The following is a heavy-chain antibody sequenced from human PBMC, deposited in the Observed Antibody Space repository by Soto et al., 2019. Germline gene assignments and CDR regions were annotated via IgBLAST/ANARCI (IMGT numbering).Heavy chain of an antibody. CDR3: ARSVEGLFDY. Sequence: EVQLVESGGDLVQRGGSLRLSCAASGFTFNIYSMNWVRQAPGKGLEWFSYITSDTKTIKYADSVKGRFTISRDNAKNSVYLQMNSLRDEDTAVYYCARSVEGLFDYWGQGTVVTVSS. J-gene: IGHJ4*02. CDR1: GFTFNIYS. V-gene: IGHV3-48*02. D-gene: IGHD6-19*01. CDR2: ITSDTKTI.